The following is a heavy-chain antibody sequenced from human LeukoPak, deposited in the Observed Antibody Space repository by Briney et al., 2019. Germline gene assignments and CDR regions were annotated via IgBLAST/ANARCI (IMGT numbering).Heavy chain of an antibody. Sequence: PGGSLRLSCAASGFTLSSYAMSWVRQAPGKGLEWVSTISGSGGSGSGGGTYYADSVKGRFTISRDNSKNTLYLQMSSLRAEDTAVYYCAKHWGYSFLYFDLWGRGTLVTVSS. CDR3: AKHWGYSFLYFDL. J-gene: IGHJ2*01. CDR1: GFTLSSYA. CDR2: ISGSGGSGSGGGT. V-gene: IGHV3-23*01. D-gene: IGHD7-27*01.